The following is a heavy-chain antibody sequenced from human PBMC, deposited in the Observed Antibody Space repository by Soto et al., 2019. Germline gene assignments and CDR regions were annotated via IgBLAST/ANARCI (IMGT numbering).Heavy chain of an antibody. CDR2: ISSDESNK. D-gene: IGHD6-19*01. Sequence: PGGSLRLSCAASGFTFSNYAMHWVRQAPGKGLEWVAVISSDESNKYYIDSVKGRFTISRENSRNTLYLQMNSLRSDDTAVYYCARDVEWLFCSIDYWGQGALVTVSS. V-gene: IGHV3-30-3*01. J-gene: IGHJ4*02. CDR3: ARDVEWLFCSIDY. CDR1: GFTFSNYA.